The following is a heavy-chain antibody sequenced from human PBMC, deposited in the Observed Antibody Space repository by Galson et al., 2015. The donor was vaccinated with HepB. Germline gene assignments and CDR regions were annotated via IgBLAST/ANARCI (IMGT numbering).Heavy chain of an antibody. V-gene: IGHV3-7*03. D-gene: IGHD3-16*01. J-gene: IGHJ3*02. CDR2: IKQDGSEK. Sequence: SLRLSCAASGFTFSSYWMSWVRQAPGKGLEWVANIKQDGSEKYYVDSVKGRFTISRDNAKNSLYLQMNSLRAEDTAVYYCARVGGLITLNAFDIWGQGTMVTVSS. CDR3: ARVGGLITLNAFDI. CDR1: GFTFSSYW.